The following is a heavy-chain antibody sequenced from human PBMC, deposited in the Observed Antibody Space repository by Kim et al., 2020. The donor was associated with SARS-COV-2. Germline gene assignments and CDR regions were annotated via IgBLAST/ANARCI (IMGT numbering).Heavy chain of an antibody. CDR2: VYNNRST. Sequence: SETLSLTCAVFGGSIRSYYWNWIRQPPGKGLEWIGYVYNNRSTYYTPSLKGRATISLEMSKSQISLKLKSVTAADTAVYYCARGGDDFWSGYSDS. CDR1: GGSIRSYY. J-gene: IGHJ5*01. V-gene: IGHV4-59*01. D-gene: IGHD3-3*01. CDR3: ARGGDDFWSGYSDS.